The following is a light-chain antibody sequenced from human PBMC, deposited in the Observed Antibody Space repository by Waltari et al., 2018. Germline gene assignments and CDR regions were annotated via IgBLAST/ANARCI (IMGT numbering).Light chain of an antibody. Sequence: DIQLTQSPSSLSASVGDRVPITCRASQSISSYLNWYQQKPRKAPKLLIYAASSLQSGVPSRFSGSGSGTDFTLTISSLQPEDFATYYCQQSYSIPFTFGPGIKVDI. CDR2: AAS. CDR3: QQSYSIPFT. CDR1: QSISSY. V-gene: IGKV1-39*01. J-gene: IGKJ3*01.